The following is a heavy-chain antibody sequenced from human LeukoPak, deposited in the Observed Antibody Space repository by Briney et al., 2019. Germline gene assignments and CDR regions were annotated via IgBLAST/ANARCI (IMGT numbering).Heavy chain of an antibody. V-gene: IGHV4-59*01. CDR2: IYYSGST. CDR3: ARAGFTMVRGVIGWFDP. D-gene: IGHD3-10*01. CDR1: GGSISSYY. J-gene: IGHJ5*02. Sequence: SETQSLTCTVSGGSISSYYWSWIRQPPGKGLEWIGYIYYSGSTNYNPSLKSRVTISVDTSKNQFSLKLSSVTAADTAVYYCARAGFTMVRGVIGWFDPWGQGTLVTVSS.